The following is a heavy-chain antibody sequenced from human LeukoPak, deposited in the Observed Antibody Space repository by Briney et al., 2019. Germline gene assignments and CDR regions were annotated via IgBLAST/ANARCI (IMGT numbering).Heavy chain of an antibody. CDR1: GFTFSDYY. Sequence: GGSLRLSCAASGFTFSDYYMSWIRQAPGKGLEWVSYISSSGSTIYQADSVKGRFTISRDNAKNSLYLQMDSLRAEDTAVYYCARAYYYGSGSYRFPMDVWGKGTTVTFSS. D-gene: IGHD3-10*01. CDR3: ARAYYYGSGSYRFPMDV. J-gene: IGHJ6*03. V-gene: IGHV3-11*04. CDR2: ISSSGSTI.